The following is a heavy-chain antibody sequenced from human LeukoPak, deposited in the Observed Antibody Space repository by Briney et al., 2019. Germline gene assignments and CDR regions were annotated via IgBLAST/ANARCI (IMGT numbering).Heavy chain of an antibody. J-gene: IGHJ4*02. CDR1: GFFFSSYE. V-gene: IGHV3-48*03. Sequence: QPGGSLRLSCGASGFFFSSYEMNWVRQAPGKGLEWVSYIGSAGNTIYYADSEKGRFTVSRDNAKNSLYLQMNSLRAEDTAVYYCTRPFYCSGGACYSGLGYWGQGTLVTVSS. CDR3: TRPFYCSGGACYSGLGY. CDR2: IGSAGNTI. D-gene: IGHD2-15*01.